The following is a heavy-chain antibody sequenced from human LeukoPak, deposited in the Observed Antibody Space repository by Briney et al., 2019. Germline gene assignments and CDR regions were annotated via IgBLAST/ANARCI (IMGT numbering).Heavy chain of an antibody. CDR1: GYTFTGYY. J-gene: IGHJ3*02. CDR2: ISYDGSNK. D-gene: IGHD6-19*01. Sequence: SCKASGYTFTGYYMHWVRQAPGKGLEWVAVISYDGSNKYYADSVKGRFTISRDNSKNTLYLQMNSLRAEDTAVYYCATGTHSSGDAFDIWGQGTMVTVSS. V-gene: IGHV3-30*03. CDR3: ATGTHSSGDAFDI.